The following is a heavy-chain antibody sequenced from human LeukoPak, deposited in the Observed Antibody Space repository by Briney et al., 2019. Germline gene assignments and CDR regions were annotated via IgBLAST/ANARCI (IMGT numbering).Heavy chain of an antibody. CDR3: ARESVTYYYDSSGYLDY. V-gene: IGHV1-2*02. CDR1: GYTFTGYY. D-gene: IGHD3-22*01. Sequence: GASVKVSCKASGYTFTGYYMHWVRQAPGQGLEWMGWINPNSGGTNYAQKFQGRVTMTRDTSISTAYMELSRLRSDDTAVYYCARESVTYYYDSSGYLDYWGQGTLVTVSS. J-gene: IGHJ4*02. CDR2: INPNSGGT.